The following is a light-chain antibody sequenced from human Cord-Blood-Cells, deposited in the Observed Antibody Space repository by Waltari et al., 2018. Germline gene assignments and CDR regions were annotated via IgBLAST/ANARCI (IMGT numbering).Light chain of an antibody. CDR2: YDS. CDR3: QVWDSSSDHPV. V-gene: IGLV3-21*04. Sequence: SYVLTQPPSVSVAPGKPARLPCGGNNIGSKSVHWYQQKPGQAPVLVIYYDSDRPSGIPERFSGSNSGNTATLTISRVEAGDEADYYCQVWDSSSDHPVFGGGTKLTVL. CDR1: NIGSKS. J-gene: IGLJ2*01.